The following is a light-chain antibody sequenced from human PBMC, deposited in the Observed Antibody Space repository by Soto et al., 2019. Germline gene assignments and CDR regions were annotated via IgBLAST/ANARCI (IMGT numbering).Light chain of an antibody. J-gene: IGKJ5*01. CDR1: QSISSY. CDR2: AAS. V-gene: IGKV1-39*01. Sequence: IQMTHSPSSLSASLGDRVTITCRASQSISSYLNWYQQKPPKAPKLLIYAASSLQSGVPSRFSGSGSGTDFTPTISSLQPEDFATYYCQQSYSTPGITFGQGTRLEIK. CDR3: QQSYSTPGIT.